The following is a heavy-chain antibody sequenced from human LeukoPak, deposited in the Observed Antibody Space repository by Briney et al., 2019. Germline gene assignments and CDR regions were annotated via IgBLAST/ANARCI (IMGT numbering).Heavy chain of an antibody. J-gene: IGHJ3*02. CDR1: GDSFSSNSAA. V-gene: IGHV6-1*01. D-gene: IGHD3-22*01. CDR2: TYYRSKWYN. CDR3: ARDQIVVSRPLAPDAFDI. Sequence: SQTLSLTCAISGDSFSSNSAAWNWIRQSPSRGLEWLVRTYYRSKWYNDYAVSVKSRITINPDTSKDQFSLQLNSVTPEDTAVYYCARDQIVVSRPLAPDAFDIWGQGTMVTVSS.